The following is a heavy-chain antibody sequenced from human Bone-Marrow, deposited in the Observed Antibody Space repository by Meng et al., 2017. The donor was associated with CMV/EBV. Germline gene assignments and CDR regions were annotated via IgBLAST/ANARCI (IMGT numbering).Heavy chain of an antibody. V-gene: IGHV4-38-2*02. Sequence: SETLSLTCTVSGGSISGYYWGWIRQPPGKGLEWIGSIYHSGSTYYNPSLKSRVTISVDTSKNQFSLKLSSVTAADTAVYYCARAGFWSGYYRYYFDYWGKGTLVTVSS. CDR1: GGSISGYY. CDR3: ARAGFWSGYYRYYFDY. CDR2: IYHSGST. J-gene: IGHJ4*02. D-gene: IGHD3-3*01.